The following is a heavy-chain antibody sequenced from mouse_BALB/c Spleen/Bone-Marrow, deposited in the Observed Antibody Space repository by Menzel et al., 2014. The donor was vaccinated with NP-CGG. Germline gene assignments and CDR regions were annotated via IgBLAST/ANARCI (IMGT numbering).Heavy chain of an antibody. CDR3: ARHEDGYYDAMDY. CDR2: ISNGGGST. CDR1: GFAFSSYD. J-gene: IGHJ4*01. Sequence: EVKLMESGGGLVKPGGSLKLSCAASGFAFSSYDMSWVRQTPEKRLEWAAYISNGGGSTYYPDTVKGRFTISRDNAKNTLYLQMSSLKSEDTAMYYGARHEDGYYDAMDYWGQGTSVTVSS. V-gene: IGHV5-12-1*01. D-gene: IGHD2-3*01.